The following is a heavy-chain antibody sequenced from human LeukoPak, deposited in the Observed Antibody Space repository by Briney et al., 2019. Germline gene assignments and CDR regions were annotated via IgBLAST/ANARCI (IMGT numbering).Heavy chain of an antibody. Sequence: KSGGSLRLYCAASGFTFSSYSMNWVRQAPGKGLEWVSSISSSSSYIYYADSVKGRFTISRDNAKNSLYLQMNSLRAEDTAVYYCARALTDAFDIWGQGTMVTVSS. CDR3: ARALTDAFDI. CDR2: ISSSSSYI. V-gene: IGHV3-21*01. J-gene: IGHJ3*02. CDR1: GFTFSSYS.